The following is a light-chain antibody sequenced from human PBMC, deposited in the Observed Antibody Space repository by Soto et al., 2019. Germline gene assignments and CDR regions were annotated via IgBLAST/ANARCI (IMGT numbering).Light chain of an antibody. CDR2: ATS. J-gene: IGKJ4*01. CDR1: QSISSY. V-gene: IGKV1-39*01. Sequence: IQMTQSPSSLSASVGDRVTITCRASQSISSYLNWFQQKPGKAPKVLIYATSGLQSGVPSRFSCSGAGTACTRTISSLQPEDVETYCCQQHNSYTLTFGGGTKVDIK. CDR3: QQHNSYTLT.